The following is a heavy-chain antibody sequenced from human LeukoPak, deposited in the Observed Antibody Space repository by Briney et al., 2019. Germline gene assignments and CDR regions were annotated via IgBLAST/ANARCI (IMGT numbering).Heavy chain of an antibody. J-gene: IGHJ4*02. CDR1: GFSFSAYG. D-gene: IGHD2-15*01. CDR3: GKSKGSSLIDY. CDR2: IWYDGSSK. Sequence: GRSLRLSCAASGFSFSAYGVHWVRQAPGKGLEWVAVIWYDGSSKDYADSVKGRFTLSRDNSKNTLYLQMNSLTVEDTAVYYCGKSKGSSLIDYGGGETLVTVS. V-gene: IGHV3-33*06.